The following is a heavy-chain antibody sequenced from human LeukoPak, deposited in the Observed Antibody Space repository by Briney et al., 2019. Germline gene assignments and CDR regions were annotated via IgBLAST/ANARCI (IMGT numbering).Heavy chain of an antibody. CDR2: ISGSGGST. D-gene: IGHD6-6*01. V-gene: IGHV3-23*01. CDR3: AKDGRLGSSSPGYFQH. CDR1: GFTFSSYA. Sequence: YPGGSLGLSCAASGFTFSSYAMSWVRQAPGKGLEWVSAISGSGGSTYYADSVKGRFTISRDNSKNTLYLQMNSLRAEDTAVYYCAKDGRLGSSSPGYFQHWGQGTLVTVSS. J-gene: IGHJ1*01.